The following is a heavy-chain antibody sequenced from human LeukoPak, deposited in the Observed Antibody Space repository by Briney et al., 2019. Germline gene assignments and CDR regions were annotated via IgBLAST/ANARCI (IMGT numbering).Heavy chain of an antibody. CDR2: INHSGST. CDR1: GGSFSGYY. CDR3: ASDRNVQRLRLPATYYYYGMDV. J-gene: IGHJ6*02. V-gene: IGHV4-34*01. D-gene: IGHD5-12*01. Sequence: SETLSLTCAVYGGSFSGYYWSRIRQPPGKGLEWIGEINHSGSTNYNPSLKSRVTISVDTSKNQFSLKLSSVTAADTAVYYCASDRNVQRLRLPATYYYYGMDVWGQGTTVTVSS.